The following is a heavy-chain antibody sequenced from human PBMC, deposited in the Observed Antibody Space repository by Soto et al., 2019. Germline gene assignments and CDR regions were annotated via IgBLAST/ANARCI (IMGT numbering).Heavy chain of an antibody. Sequence: GGSLRLSCAASGFTFSSYGMHRVRQAPGKGLVWVSGINNDGSNTSYADSVKGRFTISRDNAKNTLYLQMNSLRAEDTAVYYCARDQTSMFPGTSDYWGQGTLVTVSS. D-gene: IGHD1-7*01. CDR3: ARDQTSMFPGTSDY. V-gene: IGHV3-74*01. CDR1: GFTFSSYG. J-gene: IGHJ4*02. CDR2: INNDGSNT.